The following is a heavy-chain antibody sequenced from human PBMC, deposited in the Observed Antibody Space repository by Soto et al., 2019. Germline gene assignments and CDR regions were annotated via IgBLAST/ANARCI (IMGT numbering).Heavy chain of an antibody. CDR2: ISYDGSNK. CDR1: GFTFRSYG. CDR3: AKDRVTTVTTSSDY. D-gene: IGHD4-4*01. Sequence: GGSLRLSCEASGFTFRSYGMHWVRQAPGKGLEWVALISYDGSNKYYADSVKGRFTISRDNSKNTLYLQMNSLRAEDTAVYYCAKDRVTTVTTSSDYWGQGTLVTVSS. V-gene: IGHV3-30*18. J-gene: IGHJ4*02.